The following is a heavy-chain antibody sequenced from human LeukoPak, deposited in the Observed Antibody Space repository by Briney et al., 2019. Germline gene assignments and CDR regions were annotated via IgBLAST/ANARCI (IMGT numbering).Heavy chain of an antibody. CDR2: ISYDGSNK. J-gene: IGHJ4*02. Sequence: GGSLRLSCAASGSTFSSYAMHWVRQAPGKGLEWVAVISYDGSNKYYADSVKGRFTISRDNSKNTLYLQMNSLRAEDTAVYYCARDLGYCSSTSCHIGGDYWGQGTLVTVSS. V-gene: IGHV3-30*04. CDR1: GSTFSSYA. CDR3: ARDLGYCSSTSCHIGGDY. D-gene: IGHD2-2*02.